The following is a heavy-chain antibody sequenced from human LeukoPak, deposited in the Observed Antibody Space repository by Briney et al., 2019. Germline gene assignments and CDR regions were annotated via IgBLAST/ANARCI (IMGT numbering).Heavy chain of an antibody. Sequence: GGSLRLSCVASGFTFSDYWMHWVRQAPGKGLVWVSRIASDGSSTSYADSVKGRFTISRDNAKNTLYLQMNSLRAEDTAVYYCARGYSSSWFYYYYYGMDVWGQGTTVTVSS. V-gene: IGHV3-74*01. CDR3: ARGYSSSWFYYYYYGMDV. D-gene: IGHD6-13*01. CDR2: IASDGSST. J-gene: IGHJ6*02. CDR1: GFTFSDYW.